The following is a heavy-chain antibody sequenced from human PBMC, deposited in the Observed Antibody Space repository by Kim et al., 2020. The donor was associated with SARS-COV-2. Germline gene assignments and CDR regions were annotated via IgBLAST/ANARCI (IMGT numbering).Heavy chain of an antibody. Sequence: GGSLRLSCAASGFTFSSYAMSWVRQAPGKGLEWVSAISGSGGSTYYADSVKGRFTISRDNSKNTLYLQMNSLRAEDTAVYYCAMGCGGDCYAWFDPWGQGTLVTVSS. CDR1: GFTFSSYA. D-gene: IGHD2-21*02. V-gene: IGHV3-23*01. CDR3: AMGCGGDCYAWFDP. CDR2: ISGSGGST. J-gene: IGHJ5*02.